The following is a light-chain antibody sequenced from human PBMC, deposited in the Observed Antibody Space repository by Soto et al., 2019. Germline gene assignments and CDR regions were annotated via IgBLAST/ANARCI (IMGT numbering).Light chain of an antibody. V-gene: IGLV2-14*01. CDR1: SSDVGGYNY. Sequence: QSVLTQPASVSGSPGQSITISCTGTSSDVGGYNYVSWYQQQSGKAPKLMIHEVGNRPSGVSNRFSGSKSGNTASLTISGLQAEDEAEYFCSSYSSTSTLYVFGTGTKVTVL. CDR3: SSYSSTSTLYV. CDR2: EVG. J-gene: IGLJ1*01.